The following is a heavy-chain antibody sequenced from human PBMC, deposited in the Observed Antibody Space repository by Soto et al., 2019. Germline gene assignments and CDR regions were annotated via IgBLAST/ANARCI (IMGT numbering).Heavy chain of an antibody. V-gene: IGHV5-51*01. Sequence: GESLKLSCRGSGYSFTSYWIGWVRQMPGKGLEWMGIIYPGDSDPRYSPSFQGQVTISADKSISTAYLQWSSLKASDTAMYYCARLPVTTRGINYYYSGMDVWGQGTTVTVSS. D-gene: IGHD4-4*01. J-gene: IGHJ6*02. CDR1: GYSFTSYW. CDR3: ARLPVTTRGINYYYSGMDV. CDR2: IYPGDSDP.